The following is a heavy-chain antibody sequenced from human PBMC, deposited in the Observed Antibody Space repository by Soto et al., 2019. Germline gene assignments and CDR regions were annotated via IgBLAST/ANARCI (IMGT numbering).Heavy chain of an antibody. D-gene: IGHD3-22*01. Sequence: QVQLQESGPGLVKPSGTLSLTCVVSGGSISGRNWWRWVRQAPGKGLEWIGEVFHSGDTTYNPSLRSRVTISVDKSKIQFSLKLNSVTAADAAVYYCARLIYDSRLNYFYFDFWGQGALVTVSS. CDR2: VFHSGDT. CDR3: ARLIYDSRLNYFYFDF. J-gene: IGHJ4*02. CDR1: GGSISGRNW. V-gene: IGHV4-4*02.